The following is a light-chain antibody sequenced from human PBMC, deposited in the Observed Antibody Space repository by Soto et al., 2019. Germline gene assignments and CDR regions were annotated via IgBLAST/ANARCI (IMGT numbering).Light chain of an antibody. CDR3: QQYNNWPPWT. Sequence: RVMTQSPVTLSVSPGERVTLSCRASQAISNNLAWYQQKPGQAPRLVIYDASNRATGVPDRFSGSGSGTEFTLTISSLQSEDFAVYYCQQYNNWPPWTFGQGTKVDIK. V-gene: IGKV3D-15*01. CDR2: DAS. J-gene: IGKJ1*01. CDR1: QAISNN.